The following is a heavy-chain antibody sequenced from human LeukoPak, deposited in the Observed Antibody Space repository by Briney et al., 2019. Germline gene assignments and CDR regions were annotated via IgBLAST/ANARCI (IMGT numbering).Heavy chain of an antibody. V-gene: IGHV4-61*01. Sequence: SETLSLTCTVSGGSVSSGSYYWSWLRQPPGKGLEWIGYIYYSGSTNYNPSLKSRVTISVDTSKNQFSLKLSSVTAADTAVYYCARDAGSGTPIDYWGQGTLVTVSS. D-gene: IGHD3-10*01. CDR1: GGSVSSGSYY. J-gene: IGHJ4*02. CDR2: IYYSGST. CDR3: ARDAGSGTPIDY.